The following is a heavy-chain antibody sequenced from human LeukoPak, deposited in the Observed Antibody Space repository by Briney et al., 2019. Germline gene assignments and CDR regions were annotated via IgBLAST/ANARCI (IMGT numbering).Heavy chain of an antibody. D-gene: IGHD2-8*02. Sequence: GGSLRLSCAASGFTFSIYSMNWVRQAPGKGLEWLSSITSSSNYIYYADSVKGRFTISRDNARNSLFLQMDSLRDEDTAVYSCARDRPNTGFDFDYWGRGTLVTVSS. CDR2: ITSSSNYI. V-gene: IGHV3-21*01. J-gene: IGHJ4*02. CDR3: ARDRPNTGFDFDY. CDR1: GFTFSIYS.